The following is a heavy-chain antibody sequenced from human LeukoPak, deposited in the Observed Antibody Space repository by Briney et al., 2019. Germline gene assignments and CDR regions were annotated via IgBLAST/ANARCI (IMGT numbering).Heavy chain of an antibody. CDR1: GFTFRTFA. J-gene: IGHJ3*02. Sequence: GGSLRLSCAASGFTFRTFAMSWVRQAPGKGLECVSVISAGGGNTYYADSVKGRFTISRDNSKSTLYLQMTSLRAEDTAVYYCAKDEIPRNGVYDAFDIWGQGTKVTVSS. D-gene: IGHD3-10*01. V-gene: IGHV3-23*01. CDR3: AKDEIPRNGVYDAFDI. CDR2: ISAGGGNT.